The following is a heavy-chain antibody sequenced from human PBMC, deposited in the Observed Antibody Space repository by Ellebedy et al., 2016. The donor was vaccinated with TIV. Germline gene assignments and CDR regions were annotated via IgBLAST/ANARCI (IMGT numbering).Heavy chain of an antibody. CDR3: ARDGSTYGDYVHGMDV. CDR2: ISSSSSTI. CDR1: GFTFSSYS. Sequence: GESLKISCAASGFTFSSYSITWVRQAPGTALEWVSYISSSSSTIYYADSVKGRFTISRDNAKNSLYLQMNSLRVEDTAVYYCARDGSTYGDYVHGMDVWGQGTTVTVSS. J-gene: IGHJ6*02. V-gene: IGHV3-48*01. D-gene: IGHD4-17*01.